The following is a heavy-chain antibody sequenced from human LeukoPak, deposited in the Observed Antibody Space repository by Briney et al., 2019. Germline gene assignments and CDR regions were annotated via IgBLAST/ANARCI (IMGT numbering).Heavy chain of an antibody. V-gene: IGHV3-53*01. CDR2: IYSGGST. J-gene: IGHJ4*02. CDR1: GFTVGSNY. Sequence: PGGSLRLSCAASGFTVGSNYMSWVRQAPGKGLEWVSVIYSGGSTYYADSVKGRFTISRDNSKNTLYLQMNSLRAEDTAVYYCARDSEYCSGGSCYSEYGYWGQGTLVTVSS. D-gene: IGHD2-15*01. CDR3: ARDSEYCSGGSCYSEYGY.